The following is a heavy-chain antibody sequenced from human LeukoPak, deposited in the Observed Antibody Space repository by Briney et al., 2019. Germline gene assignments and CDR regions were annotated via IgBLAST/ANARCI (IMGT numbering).Heavy chain of an antibody. D-gene: IGHD3-10*01. Sequence: GGSLRLSCTASGFTFGDYAMSWFRQAPGKGLEWVGFIRSKAYGGTTEYAASVKGRFTISRDDSKSIAYLQMNSLKTEDTAVYYCTREGGYFGSGSCSALHDAFDIWGQGTMVTVSS. V-gene: IGHV3-49*03. J-gene: IGHJ3*02. CDR2: IRSKAYGGTT. CDR1: GFTFGDYA. CDR3: TREGGYFGSGSCSALHDAFDI.